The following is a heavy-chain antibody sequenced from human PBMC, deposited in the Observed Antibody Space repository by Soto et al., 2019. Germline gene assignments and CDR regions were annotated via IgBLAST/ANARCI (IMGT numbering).Heavy chain of an antibody. D-gene: IGHD1-1*01. J-gene: IGHJ6*01. V-gene: IGHV4-39*01. Sequence: SETLSLTCTVSGGSVSTGDYYGVWIRQPPGKGLEWIGSVYYTGSTYYNPSLMSRITVSVDTSKNQFSLKLNSVTAADTAVYYCAGHFSTTSFHSYALDVCGQGTTATVSS. CDR3: AGHFSTTSFHSYALDV. CDR2: VYYTGST. CDR1: GGSVSTGDYY.